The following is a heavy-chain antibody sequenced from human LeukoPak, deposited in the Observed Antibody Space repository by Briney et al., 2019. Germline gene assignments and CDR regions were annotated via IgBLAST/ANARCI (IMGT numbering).Heavy chain of an antibody. D-gene: IGHD3-22*01. CDR3: ARGVSPDYYDSSGYFDY. V-gene: IGHV1-18*01. J-gene: IGHJ4*02. CDR2: ISAYNGNT. Sequence: ASAKVSCKASGYTFTSYGISWVRQAPGQGLEWMGWISAYNGNTNYAQKLQGRVTMTTDTSTSPAYMGLRSLRFDDTAVYYCARGVSPDYYDSSGYFDYWGQGTLVTVSS. CDR1: GYTFTSYG.